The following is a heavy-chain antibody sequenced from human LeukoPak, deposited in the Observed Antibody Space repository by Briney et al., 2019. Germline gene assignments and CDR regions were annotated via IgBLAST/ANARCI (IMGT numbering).Heavy chain of an antibody. D-gene: IGHD4-17*01. Sequence: GGSLRLSCAASDFTFSRYSMNWFRQAPGEGLEWVSSISSSGHDIYYADSVKGRFTISRDNAKNSLYLQMNSLIVEDTAVYYCARHGDGFYYGMDVWGQGTTVTVSS. CDR3: ARHGDGFYYGMDV. V-gene: IGHV3-21*01. J-gene: IGHJ6*01. CDR2: ISSSGHDI. CDR1: DFTFSRYS.